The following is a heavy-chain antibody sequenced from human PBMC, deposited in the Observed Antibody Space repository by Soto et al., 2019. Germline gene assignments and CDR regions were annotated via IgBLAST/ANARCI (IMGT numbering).Heavy chain of an antibody. CDR1: GGSISGYY. J-gene: IGHJ4*02. V-gene: IGHV4-34*01. CDR3: ARGRENSSRPKYFDY. CDR2: INHSGST. D-gene: IGHD6-13*01. Sequence: PSATLSVTCAVDGGSISGYYRSWIRQPPGKGLEWIGEINHSGSTNYTPSLKSRVTISVETSKNPFSLKLSSVTAADTAVYYCARGRENSSRPKYFDYWGQGTLVAVSS.